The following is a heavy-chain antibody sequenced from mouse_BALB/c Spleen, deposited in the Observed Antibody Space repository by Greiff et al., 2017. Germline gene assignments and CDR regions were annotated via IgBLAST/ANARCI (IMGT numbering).Heavy chain of an antibody. D-gene: IGHD4-1*01. CDR2: IDPENGDT. V-gene: IGHV14-4*02. Sequence: VQLKESGAELVRSGASVKLSCTASGFNIKAYYMHWVKQRPEQGLEWIGWIDPENGDTEYAPKFQGKANMTAETTSNTAYLQLSSLTSEDTAVYYCNAWFNWVYYYAMDYWGQGTSVTVSS. CDR1: GFNIKAYY. J-gene: IGHJ4*01. CDR3: NAWFNWVYYYAMDY.